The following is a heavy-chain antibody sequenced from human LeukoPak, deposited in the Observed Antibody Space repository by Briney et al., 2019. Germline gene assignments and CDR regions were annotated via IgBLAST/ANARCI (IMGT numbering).Heavy chain of an antibody. Sequence: GASVKVSCKASGGTFSSYAISWVRQAPGQGLEWMGAIIPIFGTANYAQKFQGRVTITADESTSTAYMELSSLRSEDTAVYYCARETSFGAGTNVYCGMDVWGKGTTVTVSS. V-gene: IGHV1-69*13. D-gene: IGHD3-16*01. CDR3: ARETSFGAGTNVYCGMDV. CDR1: GGTFSSYA. J-gene: IGHJ6*04. CDR2: IIPIFGTA.